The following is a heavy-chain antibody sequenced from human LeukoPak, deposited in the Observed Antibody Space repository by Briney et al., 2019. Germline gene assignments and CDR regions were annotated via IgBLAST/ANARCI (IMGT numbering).Heavy chain of an antibody. CDR1: GDTFSSNSGG. Sequence: SQTLSLTCVISGDTFSSNSGGWNWLRQSPSRGLEWLGRTYYISQWFHDYAPSVKGRSIINSDTSNNHFSPPPSSVTPDYTAVYYCARGLERYYFDSWGQGTLVTVSS. V-gene: IGHV6-1*01. D-gene: IGHD1-1*01. J-gene: IGHJ4*02. CDR2: TYYISQWFH. CDR3: ARGLERYYFDS.